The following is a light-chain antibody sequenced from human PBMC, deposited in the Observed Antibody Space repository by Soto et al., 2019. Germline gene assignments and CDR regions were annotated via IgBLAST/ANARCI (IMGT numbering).Light chain of an antibody. CDR1: QSLLQTNGYTY. V-gene: IGKV2-28*01. Sequence: DIVMTQSPLSLPVTPGEPASISCRSSQSLLQTNGYTYLDWYLQKPGQSPQLLIYLTSIRASGVPDRVSGRGSGTEFTLKISKVEAEDVGVYYCMQSLQTPPWTFGPGTKVEFK. J-gene: IGKJ1*01. CDR2: LTS. CDR3: MQSLQTPPWT.